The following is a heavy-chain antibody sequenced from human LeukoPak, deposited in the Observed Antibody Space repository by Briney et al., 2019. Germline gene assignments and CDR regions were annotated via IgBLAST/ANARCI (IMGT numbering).Heavy chain of an antibody. CDR2: ISYDGSNK. Sequence: GGSLRLSCAASGFTFSSYAMHWVRQAPGKGLEWVAVISYDGSNKYYADSVKGRFTISRDNSKNTLYLQMNSLRAEDTAVYYCARDTGLTQLRLEPDYWGQGTLVTVSS. V-gene: IGHV3-30-3*01. CDR3: ARDTGLTQLRLEPDY. D-gene: IGHD1-7*01. CDR1: GFTFSSYA. J-gene: IGHJ4*02.